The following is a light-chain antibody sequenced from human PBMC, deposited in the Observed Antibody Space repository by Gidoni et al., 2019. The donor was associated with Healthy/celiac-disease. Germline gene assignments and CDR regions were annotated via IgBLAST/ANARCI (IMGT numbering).Light chain of an antibody. CDR2: DAS. J-gene: IGKJ3*01. CDR1: QSVSSY. V-gene: IGKV3-11*01. CDR3: QQRSNWPRFT. Sequence: EILLTQSTATLSLSPGERATLSCRARQSVSSYLAWYQQKPGQAPRLLIYDASNRATGIPARFNGSGSGTDFTLTISSLEPEDYTVYYCQQRSNWPRFTCXPXTKVDIK.